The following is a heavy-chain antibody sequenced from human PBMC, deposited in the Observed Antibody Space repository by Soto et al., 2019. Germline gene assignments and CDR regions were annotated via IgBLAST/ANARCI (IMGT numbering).Heavy chain of an antibody. Sequence: QVQLVQSGAEVKKPGSSVKVSCKASGGTFSSYAISWVRQAPGQGLEWMGGIIPIVGTANYAQKFQGRVTITADESTSTAYMELSSVRSEDTAVYSCARTTVTTLGMDVWGQGTPVTVSS. V-gene: IGHV1-69*12. CDR3: ARTTVTTLGMDV. J-gene: IGHJ6*02. CDR2: IIPIVGTA. D-gene: IGHD4-17*01. CDR1: GGTFSSYA.